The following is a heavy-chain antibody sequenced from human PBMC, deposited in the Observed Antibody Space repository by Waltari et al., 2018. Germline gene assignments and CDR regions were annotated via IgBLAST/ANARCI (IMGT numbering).Heavy chain of an antibody. CDR1: GFTFSRYW. V-gene: IGHV3-74*01. D-gene: IGHD6-19*01. CDR2: LNTDGSST. J-gene: IGHJ3*02. Sequence: EVQLVESGGGLVQPGGSLRLSCAASGFTFSRYWVHWVRQAPGKGLVWVSRLNTDGSSTSYADSVKGRLTISRDNAKNTLYLQMNSLRAEETAVYYCARDQAGAFDIWGQGTMVTVSS. CDR3: ARDQAGAFDI.